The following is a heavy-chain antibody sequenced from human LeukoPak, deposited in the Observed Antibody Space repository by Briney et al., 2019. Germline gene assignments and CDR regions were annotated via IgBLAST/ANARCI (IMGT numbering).Heavy chain of an antibody. Sequence: SETLSLTCAVYGGSFSGYYWSWIRQPPGKGLEWIGEINHSGSTNYNPSLKSRVTISVDTSKNQFSLKLSSVAAADTAGYYCARSEGIAARFRYWGQGTLVTVSS. CDR1: GGSFSGYY. V-gene: IGHV4-34*01. CDR3: ARSEGIAARFRY. J-gene: IGHJ4*02. CDR2: INHSGST. D-gene: IGHD6-6*01.